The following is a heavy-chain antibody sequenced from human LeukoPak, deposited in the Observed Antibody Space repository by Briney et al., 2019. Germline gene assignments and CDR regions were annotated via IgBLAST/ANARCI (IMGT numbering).Heavy chain of an antibody. J-gene: IGHJ4*02. CDR2: INPNSGGT. Sequence: ASVKVSCKASGYTFTGYYMHWVRQTPGHGLEWMGWINPNSGGTNYAQKFQGWVTMTRDTSISTAYMELSRLRSDDTAVYYCAREGKKATERYFDYWGQGTLVTVSS. V-gene: IGHV1-2*04. D-gene: IGHD1-1*01. CDR3: AREGKKATERYFDY. CDR1: GYTFTGYY.